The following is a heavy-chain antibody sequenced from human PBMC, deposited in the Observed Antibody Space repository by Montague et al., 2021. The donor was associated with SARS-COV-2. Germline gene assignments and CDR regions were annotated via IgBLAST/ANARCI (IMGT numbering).Heavy chain of an antibody. CDR2: IDHSGTT. CDR3: ARLNGWGIVVLVAVPRKDRYFDV. V-gene: IGHV4-34*01. D-gene: IGHD2-21*01. Sequence: SETLSLTCAVYGGSFNDYYWTWIRQPPGKGLEWIGEIDHSGTTNYNPSLKSRLTMSADTSKNQFSLTLNSVTAADTAVYYCARLNGWGIVVLVAVPRKDRYFDVWGRGTLVPVSP. CDR1: GGSFNDYY. J-gene: IGHJ2*01.